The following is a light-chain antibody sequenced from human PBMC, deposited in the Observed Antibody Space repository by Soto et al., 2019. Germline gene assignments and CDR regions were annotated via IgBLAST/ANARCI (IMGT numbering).Light chain of an antibody. Sequence: QSGLTQPASVSGSPGQSITISCTGSSSDVGGYNYVSWYQQHPGKAPKLMIFDVSNRPSGVSNRFSGSKSGDSASLTISGLQAEDEADYYCSSYTTNNTVLFGGGTKLTVL. CDR1: SSDVGGYNY. J-gene: IGLJ2*01. V-gene: IGLV2-14*01. CDR2: DVS. CDR3: SSYTTNNTVL.